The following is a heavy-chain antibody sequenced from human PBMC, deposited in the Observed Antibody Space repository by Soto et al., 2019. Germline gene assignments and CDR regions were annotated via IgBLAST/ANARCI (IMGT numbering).Heavy chain of an antibody. D-gene: IGHD2-15*01. J-gene: IGHJ5*02. Sequence: GGSLRLSCAASGFTFSSYAMHWVRQAPGKGLEYVSAISSNGGSTYYANSVKGRFTISRDTSKKTLYLQMGSLRAEDMAVYYCARGERGSESLIVVVAATRNPPFDPWGQGTLVTVSS. CDR3: ARGERGSESLIVVVAATRNPPFDP. CDR1: GFTFSSYA. V-gene: IGHV3-64*01. CDR2: ISSNGGST.